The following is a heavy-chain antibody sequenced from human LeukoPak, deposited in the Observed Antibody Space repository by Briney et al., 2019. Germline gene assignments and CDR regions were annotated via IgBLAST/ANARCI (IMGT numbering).Heavy chain of an antibody. Sequence: PGGSLRLSCEASGFTFSTYSMNWVRQAPGKGLEWVSVIYSGGSTYYADSVKGRFTIFRDNSKNTLYLQMNSLRAEDTAVYYCARGYCSGGSCYLFDYWGQGTLVTVSS. CDR1: GFTFSTYS. CDR3: ARGYCSGGSCYLFDY. J-gene: IGHJ4*02. D-gene: IGHD2-15*01. V-gene: IGHV3-53*01. CDR2: IYSGGST.